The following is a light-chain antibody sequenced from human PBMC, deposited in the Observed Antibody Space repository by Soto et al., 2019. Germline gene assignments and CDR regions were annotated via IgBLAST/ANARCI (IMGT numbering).Light chain of an antibody. V-gene: IGKV1-27*01. J-gene: IGKJ3*01. CDR2: GAS. Sequence: DIQMTQSPSSLSASVGDRVTITCRASQGIFDYVAWYQQKPGKVPKLLVFGASTLQSGVPSRFSGSGSGTDSTLTLSSLQLEDVATYYCQKYNSAPFTFGPGTKVDIK. CDR1: QGIFDY. CDR3: QKYNSAPFT.